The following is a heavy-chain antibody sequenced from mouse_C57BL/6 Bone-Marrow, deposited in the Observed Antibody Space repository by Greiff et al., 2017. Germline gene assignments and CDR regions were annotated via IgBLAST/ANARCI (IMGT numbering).Heavy chain of an antibody. V-gene: IGHV8-8*01. CDR3: ARMGLGYYYAMDY. Sequence: QVQLKESGPGILQPSQTLSLTCSFSGFSLSTFGMGVGWIRQPSGKGLEWLAHIWWDDDKYYNPALKSRITISKDTSKNQLFLKIANVDTADTATYYCARMGLGYYYAMDYWGQGTSVTVSS. J-gene: IGHJ4*01. CDR1: GFSLSTFGMG. CDR2: IWWDDDK. D-gene: IGHD4-1*01.